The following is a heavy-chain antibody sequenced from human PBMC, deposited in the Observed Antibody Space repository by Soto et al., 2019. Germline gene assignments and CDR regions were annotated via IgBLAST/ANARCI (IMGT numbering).Heavy chain of an antibody. J-gene: IGHJ6*02. CDR2: INPSGGST. CDR3: ARDLHVVVPSLYYYYGMDV. CDR1: GYTFTSYY. V-gene: IGHV1-46*01. Sequence: ASVKVSCKASGYTFTSYYMHWVRQAPGQGLERMGIINPSGGSTSYAQKFQGRVTMTRDTSTSTVCMELSSLRSEDTAVYYCARDLHVVVPSLYYYYGMDVWGQGTTVTVSS. D-gene: IGHD2-2*01.